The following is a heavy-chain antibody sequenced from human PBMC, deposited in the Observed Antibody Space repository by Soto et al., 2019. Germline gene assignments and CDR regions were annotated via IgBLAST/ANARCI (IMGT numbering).Heavy chain of an antibody. Sequence: QVQLVQSGTEVRKPGSSVKVSCKASGGTFDSNAISWVRLAPGQGLEWMGGIIPIFGTINNAQKFQDRVTMTANKCANVVYIERRSRKYEDTAIYYCVGEGLACGPGAVGGAFGIWGQGTLVTVSS. CDR1: GGTFDSNA. CDR3: VGEGLACGPGAVGGAFGI. CDR2: IIPIFGTI. J-gene: IGHJ3*02. D-gene: IGHD2-21*01. V-gene: IGHV1-69*14.